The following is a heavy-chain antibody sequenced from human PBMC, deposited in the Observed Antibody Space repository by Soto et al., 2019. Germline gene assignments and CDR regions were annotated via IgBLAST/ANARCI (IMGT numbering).Heavy chain of an antibody. Sequence: SETLSLTCTVSGGSIINGDYYWSWIRQPPGKGLEWIGYIYYSGNTYYNPSLKSRVTLSVDTSKNQFSLKLSSVTAADTAVYYCARLGGSYAVPHFDYWGQGTLVTVSS. V-gene: IGHV4-30-4*01. D-gene: IGHD1-26*01. CDR2: IYYSGNT. CDR3: ARLGGSYAVPHFDY. J-gene: IGHJ4*02. CDR1: GGSIINGDYY.